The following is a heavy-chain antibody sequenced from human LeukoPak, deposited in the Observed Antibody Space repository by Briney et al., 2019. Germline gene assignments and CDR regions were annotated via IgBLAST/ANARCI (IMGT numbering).Heavy chain of an antibody. V-gene: IGHV4-59*08. CDR1: GGSISSYY. Sequence: PSETLSLTCTVSGGSISSYYWSWIRQPPGKGLEWIGYIYYSGSTNYNPSLKSRVTISVDTSNNEFSLKLSSVTAADTAVYYCARIGTAMIDYWGQGTLVTVSS. D-gene: IGHD5-18*01. J-gene: IGHJ4*02. CDR3: ARIGTAMIDY. CDR2: IYYSGST.